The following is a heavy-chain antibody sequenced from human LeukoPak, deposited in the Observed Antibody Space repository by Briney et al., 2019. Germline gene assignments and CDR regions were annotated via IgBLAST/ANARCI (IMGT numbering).Heavy chain of an antibody. J-gene: IGHJ4*02. D-gene: IGHD6-6*01. CDR1: GGSISSSSYY. CDR2: IYYSGST. V-gene: IGHV4-39*01. CDR3: ARQGRAARHDFDY. Sequence: SETLSLTCTVSGGSISSSSYYWGWIRQPPGKGLEWIGSIYYSGSTYYNPSLKSRVTISADTSKNQFSLKLSSVTAADTAVYYCARQGRAARHDFDYWGQGTLVTVSS.